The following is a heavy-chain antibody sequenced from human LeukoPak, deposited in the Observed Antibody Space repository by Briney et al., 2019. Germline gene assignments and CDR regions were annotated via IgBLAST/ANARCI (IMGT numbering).Heavy chain of an antibody. V-gene: IGHV4-61*02. CDR2: IYTSGST. D-gene: IGHD3-16*01. CDR1: GGSISSGSYY. J-gene: IGHJ2*01. Sequence: SETLSLTCTVSGGSISSGSYYWSWIRQPAGKGLEWIGRIYTSGSTNYNPSLKSRVTISVDTSKNQFSLKLSSVTAADTAVYYCARQGGSWYFDLWGRGTLVTVSS. CDR3: ARQGGSWYFDL.